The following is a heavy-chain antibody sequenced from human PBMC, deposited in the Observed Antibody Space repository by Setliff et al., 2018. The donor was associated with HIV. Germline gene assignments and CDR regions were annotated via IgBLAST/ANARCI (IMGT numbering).Heavy chain of an antibody. CDR2: IYQSGNT. D-gene: IGHD2-21*02. CDR3: ASTYCGGDCYSRYFQH. CDR1: GGSVSGHY. Sequence: SETLSLTCAVYGGSVSGHYWSWIRQPPGKGLEWIGGIYQSGNTNYNPSLKSRVTISVDTSKNQFSLKLSSVTAADTAVYYCASTYCGGDCYSRYFQHWGQGTLVTVSS. J-gene: IGHJ1*01. V-gene: IGHV4-34*01.